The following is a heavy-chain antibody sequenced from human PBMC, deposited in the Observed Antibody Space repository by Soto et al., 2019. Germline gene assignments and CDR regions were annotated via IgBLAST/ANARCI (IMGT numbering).Heavy chain of an antibody. CDR1: GFTFSSYS. Sequence: GGSLRLSCAASGFTFSSYSMNWVRQAPGKGLEWVSSISSSSSYIYYADSVKGRFTISRDNAKNSLYLQMNSLRAEDTAVYYCARGGDSSGYNPFDYWGQGTLVTVSS. J-gene: IGHJ4*02. CDR2: ISSSSSYI. D-gene: IGHD3-22*01. CDR3: ARGGDSSGYNPFDY. V-gene: IGHV3-21*01.